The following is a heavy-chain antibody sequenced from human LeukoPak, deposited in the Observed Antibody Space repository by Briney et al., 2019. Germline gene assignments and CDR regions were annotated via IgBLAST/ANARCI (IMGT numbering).Heavy chain of an antibody. CDR2: ISGSGGGT. CDR3: AKDRRYSSGWYYFDY. Sequence: PGGSLRLSCAASGFTFSSYAMSWVRQAPGKGLEWVSAISGSGGGTYYADSVKGRFTISRDNSKNTLYLQMNSLRAEDTAVYYCAKDRRYSSGWYYFDYWGQGTLVTVSS. CDR1: GFTFSSYA. D-gene: IGHD6-19*01. J-gene: IGHJ4*02. V-gene: IGHV3-23*01.